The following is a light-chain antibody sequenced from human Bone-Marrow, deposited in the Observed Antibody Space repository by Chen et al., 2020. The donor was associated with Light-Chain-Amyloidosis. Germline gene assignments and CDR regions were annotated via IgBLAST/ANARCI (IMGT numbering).Light chain of an antibody. CDR1: NIGSTS. Sequence: SYVLTQPSSVLLAPGPTAPISCGGNNIGSTSVHWYQQTPGPAPLLVVYDDSDRPSGSPERLSGSNSGNTATLTISRVEAGDEADYYCQVWDRSSDRPVFGGGTKLTVL. J-gene: IGLJ3*02. V-gene: IGLV3-21*02. CDR2: DDS. CDR3: QVWDRSSDRPV.